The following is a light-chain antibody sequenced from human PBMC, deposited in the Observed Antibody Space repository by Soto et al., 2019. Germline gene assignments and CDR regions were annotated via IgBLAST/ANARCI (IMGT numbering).Light chain of an antibody. Sequence: EIVLTQSPGTLSLSPGERATLSCRASQSISSNYLAWYQQKPGQAPRLLIYGASFRATGIPDRLSGSGSGTDVTLTISRLEPEDFAVYYCQQYGRSPPGFTFGPGTKVDIK. J-gene: IGKJ3*01. CDR2: GAS. CDR3: QQYGRSPPGFT. V-gene: IGKV3-20*01. CDR1: QSISSNY.